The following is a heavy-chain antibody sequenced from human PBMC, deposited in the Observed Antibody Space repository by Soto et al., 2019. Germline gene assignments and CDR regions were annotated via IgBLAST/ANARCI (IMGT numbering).Heavy chain of an antibody. CDR1: GYRFTSYW. CDR3: ARNDNSGYFNWFDH. Sequence: PGESLKISCRTSGYRFTSYWIAWVRQMPGKGLEWMGIIFPSDSDTRYSPSFQGQVTISADRSTSTVFLQWASLKASDTAVYFCARNDNSGYFNWFDHWGQGTLVTVSS. CDR2: IFPSDSDT. V-gene: IGHV5-51*01. D-gene: IGHD3-22*01. J-gene: IGHJ5*02.